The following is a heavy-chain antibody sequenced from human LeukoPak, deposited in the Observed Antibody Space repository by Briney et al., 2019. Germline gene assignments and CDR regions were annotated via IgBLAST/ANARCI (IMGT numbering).Heavy chain of an antibody. Sequence: PSETLSLTCTVCGGSISSGSYYWSWIRQPAGKGLEWIGRIYTSGSTNNNPSLKSRVTISLDTSKNQFSLKLSSVTAAVTHEYKCARVDGGDYYDSSGYYIGYWGEQTPVTVSS. CDR3: ARVDGGDYYDSSGYYIGY. CDR2: IYTSGST. J-gene: IGHJ4*02. D-gene: IGHD3-22*01. V-gene: IGHV4-61*02. CDR1: GGSISSGSYY.